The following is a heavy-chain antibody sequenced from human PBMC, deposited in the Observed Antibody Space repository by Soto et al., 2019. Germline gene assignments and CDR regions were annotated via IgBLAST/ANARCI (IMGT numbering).Heavy chain of an antibody. CDR2: ISAYNGNT. V-gene: IGHV1-18*01. D-gene: IGHD3-9*01. Sequence: QVQLVQSGAEVKKPGASVKVSCKASGYTFTSYGIRWVRQAPGQGLEWMGWISAYNGNTNYAQKLQVRVTMTTDTSTITAYMQLRSLRSDDTAVYYCARDYDILTGYSCFDYWGQGTLVTVSS. J-gene: IGHJ4*02. CDR3: ARDYDILTGYSCFDY. CDR1: GYTFTSYG.